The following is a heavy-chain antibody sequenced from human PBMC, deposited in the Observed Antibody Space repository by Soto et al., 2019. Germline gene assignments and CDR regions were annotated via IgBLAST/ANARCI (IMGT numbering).Heavy chain of an antibody. CDR2: IKSKTDGGTT. Sequence: AGGSLIVSCAASGFNISNALMILIRQAQGKGLEWVGRIKSKTDGGTTDYAAPVKGRFTISRDDSKNTLYLQMNSLKTEDTAVYYCTTDPIVVVMGGDPWGQGTLVTVSS. CDR1: GFNISNAL. CDR3: TTDPIVVVMGGDP. V-gene: IGHV3-15*01. D-gene: IGHD3-22*01. J-gene: IGHJ5*02.